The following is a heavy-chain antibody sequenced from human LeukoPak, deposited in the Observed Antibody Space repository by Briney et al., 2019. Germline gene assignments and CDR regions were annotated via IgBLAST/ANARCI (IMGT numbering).Heavy chain of an antibody. D-gene: IGHD3-9*01. CDR3: ARALGGDDTGYYDY. CDR1: GFTFSSYS. J-gene: IGHJ4*02. Sequence: GGSLRLSCAVSGFTFSSYSMNWVRQAPGKGLEWVSYISSSSSTIYYADSVKGRFTISRDNSKNTLYLQMDSPRVEDTAVYYCARALGGDDTGYYDYWGQGILVTVSS. V-gene: IGHV3-48*01. CDR2: ISSSSSTI.